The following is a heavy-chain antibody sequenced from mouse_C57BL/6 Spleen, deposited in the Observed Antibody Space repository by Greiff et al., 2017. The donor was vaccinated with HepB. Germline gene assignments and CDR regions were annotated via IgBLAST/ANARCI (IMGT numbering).Heavy chain of an antibody. V-gene: IGHV1-80*01. CDR1: GYAFSSYW. D-gene: IGHD4-1*01. CDR3: ARGGLGRCFDY. Sequence: QVQLQQSGAELVKPGASVKISCKASGYAFSSYWMNWVKQRPGKGLEWIGQIYPGDGDTNYNGKFKGKATLTADKSSSTAYMQLSSLTSEDSAVYFCARGGLGRCFDYWGQGTTLTVSS. J-gene: IGHJ2*01. CDR2: IYPGDGDT.